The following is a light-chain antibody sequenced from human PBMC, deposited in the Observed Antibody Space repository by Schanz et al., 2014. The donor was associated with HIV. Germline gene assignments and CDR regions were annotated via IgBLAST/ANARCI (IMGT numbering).Light chain of an antibody. CDR3: SSLSTSGAPV. V-gene: IGLV2-11*01. CDR2: DVT. J-gene: IGLJ1*01. Sequence: QSALTQPRSVSGSPGQSVTISCTGTSSDVGGYDYVSWYQQHPGKAPKLMIYDVTKRPSGVPDRFSGSKSGNTASLTISGLQAEDEADYYRSSLSTSGAPVFGTGTKLTVL. CDR1: SSDVGGYDY.